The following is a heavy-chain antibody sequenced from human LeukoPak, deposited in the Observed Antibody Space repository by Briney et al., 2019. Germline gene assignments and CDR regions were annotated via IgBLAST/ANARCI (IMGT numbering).Heavy chain of an antibody. CDR2: IYYSGST. V-gene: IGHV4-59*01. Sequence: PSETLSLTCTVSGGSISSYYWSWIRQPPGKGLEWIGYIYYSGSTNYNPSLKSRVTISVDTSKNQCSLKLSSVTAADTAVYYCARDRAVAGLDYWGQGTLVTVSS. CDR1: GGSISSYY. D-gene: IGHD6-19*01. J-gene: IGHJ4*02. CDR3: ARDRAVAGLDY.